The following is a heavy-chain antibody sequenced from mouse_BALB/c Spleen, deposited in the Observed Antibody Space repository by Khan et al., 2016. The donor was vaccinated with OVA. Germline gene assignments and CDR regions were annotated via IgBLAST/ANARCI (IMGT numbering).Heavy chain of an antibody. CDR3: ARGYEFFPY. V-gene: IGHV1-26*01. CDR2: VNPNNGDT. D-gene: IGHD2-12*01. J-gene: IGHJ3*01. Sequence: VQLKESGPDLVKPGASVKISCKASGYSFTVYYMTWVKQSHGKSPEWIGRVNPNNGDTNYNQNFKGKAILTVDKSSNTAYMELRSLTSEDSAVFYCARGYEFFPYWGQGILVTVSA. CDR1: GYSFTVYY.